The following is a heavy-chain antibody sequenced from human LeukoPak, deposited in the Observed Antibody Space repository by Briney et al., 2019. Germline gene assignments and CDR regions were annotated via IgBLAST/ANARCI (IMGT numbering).Heavy chain of an antibody. Sequence: RSLRLSCAASGFTFSSYGMHWVRQAPGKGLEWVSSISSSSSYIYYADSVKGRFTISRDNAKNSLYLQMNSLRAEDTAVYYCARGSYSSGWYVNYWGQGTLVTVSS. J-gene: IGHJ4*02. CDR2: ISSSSSYI. CDR3: ARGSYSSGWYVNY. D-gene: IGHD6-19*01. V-gene: IGHV3-21*01. CDR1: GFTFSSYG.